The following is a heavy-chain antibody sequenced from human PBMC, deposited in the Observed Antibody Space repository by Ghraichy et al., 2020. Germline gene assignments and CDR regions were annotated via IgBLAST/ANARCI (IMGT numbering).Heavy chain of an antibody. CDR1: GGSISSSNW. CDR2: IYHSGST. CDR3: ARDTYYYGSGSYSLDY. J-gene: IGHJ4*02. D-gene: IGHD3-10*01. V-gene: IGHV4-4*02. Sequence: SETLSLTCAVSGGSISSSNWWSWVRQPPGKGLEWIGEIYHSGSTNYNPSLKSRVTISVDKSKNQFSLKLSSVTAADTAVYYCARDTYYYGSGSYSLDYWGQGTLVTVSS.